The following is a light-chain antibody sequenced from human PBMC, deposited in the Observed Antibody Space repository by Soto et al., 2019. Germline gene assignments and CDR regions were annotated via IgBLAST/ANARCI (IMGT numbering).Light chain of an antibody. Sequence: EIVMTQSPATLSVSPGEGATLSCRASQNVRNNLAWYQQKHGQAPRLLIYGASIRATGIPGRFSGGGSGTEFTLTISSLESEDFAVYYCQQYENWPPWTFGQGTKVEIK. V-gene: IGKV3-15*01. CDR1: QNVRNN. CDR2: GAS. J-gene: IGKJ1*01. CDR3: QQYENWPPWT.